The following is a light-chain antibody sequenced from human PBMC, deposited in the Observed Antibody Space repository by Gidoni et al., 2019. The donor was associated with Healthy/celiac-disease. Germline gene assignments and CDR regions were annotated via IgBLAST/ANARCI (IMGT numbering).Light chain of an antibody. V-gene: IGKV3-11*01. CDR2: DAS. CDR3: QHRSNWPPIT. J-gene: IGKJ5*01. CDR1: QSVSSY. Sequence: EIVLTQSPATLSLSPGERATLSCRASQSVSSYLAWYHQKPGQAPMLLIYDASTVSTGIPARFIGSGSGTDFTLTISSLVPEDFAVYYCQHRSNWPPITFXXXTRLEIK.